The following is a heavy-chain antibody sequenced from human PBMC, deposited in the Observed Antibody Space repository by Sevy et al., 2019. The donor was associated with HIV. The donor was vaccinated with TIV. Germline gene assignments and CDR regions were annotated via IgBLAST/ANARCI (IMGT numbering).Heavy chain of an antibody. CDR2: LSFGCGEI. V-gene: IGHV3-23*01. J-gene: IGHJ4*02. Sequence: GGCLRLSCAASGFTFSKYSMSCVRQPPGKGLEWVSTLSFGCGEINYADSVKGRFTISRDNSKSSVYLQINNLGPEDTAVYYCAREGCTKPHDYWGQGTMVNVSS. CDR1: GFTFSKYS. D-gene: IGHD2-8*01. CDR3: AREGCTKPHDY.